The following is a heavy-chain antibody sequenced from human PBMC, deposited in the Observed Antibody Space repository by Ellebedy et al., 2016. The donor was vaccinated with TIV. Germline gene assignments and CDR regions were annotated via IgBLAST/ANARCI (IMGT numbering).Heavy chain of an antibody. V-gene: IGHV1-18*01. CDR1: GYIFTDYG. CDR3: ARVNQWQGFDP. CDR2: ISAYSGDT. D-gene: IGHD6-19*01. Sequence: ASVKVSCXASGYIFTDYGISWARQAPGQGLEWMGWISAYSGDTKYPQKLQGRVTLTTDASTSTAYLELSSLRSDDTAVYYCARVNQWQGFDPWGQGTLVTVSS. J-gene: IGHJ5*02.